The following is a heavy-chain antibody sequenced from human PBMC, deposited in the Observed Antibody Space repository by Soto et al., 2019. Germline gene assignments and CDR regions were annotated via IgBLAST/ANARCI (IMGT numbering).Heavy chain of an antibody. V-gene: IGHV5-51*01. CDR1: VYNFATYW. J-gene: IGHJ4*02. CDR3: ARRREYCSASSCYLDDTSWVYYFDS. Sequence: PGESLKISCKVSVYNFATYWIGWVRQIPGKGPEWMGIIYPGDSDTRYTPSFQGQVTISADKSEGASYVHWDSLKASDTAMYYCARRREYCSASSCYLDDTSWVYYFDSWGQGTLVTVSS. D-gene: IGHD2-2*01. CDR2: IYPGDSDT.